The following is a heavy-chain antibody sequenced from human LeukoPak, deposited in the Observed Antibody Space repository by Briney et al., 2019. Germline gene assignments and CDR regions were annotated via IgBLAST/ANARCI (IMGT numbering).Heavy chain of an antibody. Sequence: SVKVSCKASGGTFSSYAISWVRQAPGQGLEWMGGIIPIFGTTNYAQKFQGRVTITADESTSTAYMELSSLRSEDTAVYYCARMIAVADQSFDYWGQGTLVTVSS. J-gene: IGHJ4*02. CDR1: GGTFSSYA. V-gene: IGHV1-69*13. D-gene: IGHD6-19*01. CDR2: IIPIFGTT. CDR3: ARMIAVADQSFDY.